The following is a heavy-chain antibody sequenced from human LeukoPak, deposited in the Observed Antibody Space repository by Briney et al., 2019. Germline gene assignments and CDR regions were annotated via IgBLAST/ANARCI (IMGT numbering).Heavy chain of an antibody. CDR2: ISGSGGDT. V-gene: IGHV3-23*01. Sequence: HPGGSLRLSCAASGFTFSNFLMTWVRQAPGKGPECVSAISGSGGDTYYADSVKGRFTISRDNSKNTLYLQMNSLRAEDTAVYYCAKKGATTGDFDYWGQGTLVTVSS. D-gene: IGHD1-26*01. CDR1: GFTFSNFL. CDR3: AKKGATTGDFDY. J-gene: IGHJ4*02.